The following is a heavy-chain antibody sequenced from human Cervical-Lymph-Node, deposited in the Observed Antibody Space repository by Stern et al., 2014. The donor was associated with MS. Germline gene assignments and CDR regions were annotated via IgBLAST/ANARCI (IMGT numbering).Heavy chain of an antibody. D-gene: IGHD5-12*01. CDR1: GFTLRIFG. CDR3: ARGYGYFDY. CDR2: ISSSSSTI. J-gene: IGHJ4*02. Sequence: QLVQSGGGLVQPGGSLRLSCAAPGFTLRIFGMNWVRQAPGTGLEWVSYISSSSSTIYYADSVKGRFTISRDNAKDSLYLQMNSLRVEDTAVYYCARGYGYFDYWGQGTLVTVSS. V-gene: IGHV3-48*01.